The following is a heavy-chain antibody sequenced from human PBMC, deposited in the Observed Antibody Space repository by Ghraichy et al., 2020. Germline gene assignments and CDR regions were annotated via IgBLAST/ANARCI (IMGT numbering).Heavy chain of an antibody. J-gene: IGHJ4*02. Sequence: GGSLRLSCAMSGFTSSQFTFTKAWMSWVRQAPGKGLEWVGRIKSKADGGTADYAAPVQDRFTISRDDSKSTLYLQMNSLKTEDTAVYYCTTGHTGAEDYWGQGTLVTVSS. CDR1: GFTSSQFTFTKAW. V-gene: IGHV3-15*01. CDR2: IKSKADGGTA. D-gene: IGHD7-27*01. CDR3: TTGHTGAEDY.